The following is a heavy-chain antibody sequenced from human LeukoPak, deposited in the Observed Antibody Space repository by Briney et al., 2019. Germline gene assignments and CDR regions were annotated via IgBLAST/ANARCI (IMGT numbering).Heavy chain of an antibody. V-gene: IGHV4-39*01. CDR3: SFDYDILTGYVYGMDV. CDR2: IYYSGST. D-gene: IGHD3-9*01. CDR1: GGSISSSSYY. J-gene: IGHJ6*02. Sequence: PSETLSLTCTVSGGSISSSSYYWVWIRQPPGKGLVWIGSIYYSGSTNYNPSLKSRVTISVDTSKNQSSLKLSSVTAADTAVYYCSFDYDILTGYVYGMDVWGQGTTVIVSS.